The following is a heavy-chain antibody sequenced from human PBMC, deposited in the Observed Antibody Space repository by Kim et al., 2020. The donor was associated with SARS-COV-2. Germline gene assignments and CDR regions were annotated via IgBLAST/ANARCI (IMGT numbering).Heavy chain of an antibody. D-gene: IGHD2-21*02. V-gene: IGHV1-2*02. J-gene: IGHJ6*02. CDR1: GYTFTDYY. Sequence: ASVKVSCKASGYTFTDYYMHWVRQAPGQGLEWMGWINPNSGDTNYAQRFQGRVTMTRDTSISTVYMELTRLGSDDTAVYYCARHAHCAGDCYNVWGQGTTVTVSS. CDR3: ARHAHCAGDCYNV. CDR2: INPNSGDT.